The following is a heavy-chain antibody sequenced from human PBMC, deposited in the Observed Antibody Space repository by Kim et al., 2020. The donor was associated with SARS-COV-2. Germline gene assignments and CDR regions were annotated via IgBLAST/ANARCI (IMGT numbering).Heavy chain of an antibody. V-gene: IGHV1-18*01. J-gene: IGHJ4*02. CDR3: ARDLGVRQIMITFGGVIARFDY. Sequence: ASVKVSCKASGYTFTSYGISWVRQAPGQGLEWMGWISAYNGNTNYAQKLQGRVTMTTDTSTSTAYMELRSLRSDDTAVYYCARDLGVRQIMITFGGVIARFDYWGQVTLVTVSS. CDR1: GYTFTSYG. D-gene: IGHD3-16*02. CDR2: ISAYNGNT.